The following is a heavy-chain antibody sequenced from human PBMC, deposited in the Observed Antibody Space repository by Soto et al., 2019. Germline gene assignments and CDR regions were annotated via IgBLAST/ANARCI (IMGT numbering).Heavy chain of an antibody. V-gene: IGHV3-48*03. Sequence: AGGSLRLSCAASGFTFSSYEMNWVRQAPGKGLEWVSYISSSGSTIYYADSVKGRFTISRDNAKNSLYLQMNSLRAEDTAVYYCARLSYYYYGMDVWGQGTTVTVSS. J-gene: IGHJ6*02. CDR2: ISSSGSTI. CDR1: GFTFSSYE. CDR3: ARLSYYYYGMDV.